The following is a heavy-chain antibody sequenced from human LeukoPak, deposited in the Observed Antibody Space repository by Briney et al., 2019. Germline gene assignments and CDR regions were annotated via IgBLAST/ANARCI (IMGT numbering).Heavy chain of an antibody. J-gene: IGHJ6*03. CDR3: ARGYYYGSGSYAQPYYYYYMDV. CDR2: IIPILGIA. D-gene: IGHD3-10*01. V-gene: IGHV1-69*04. Sequence: SVKVSCKASGGTFSSYAISWVRQAPGQGLEWMGRIIPILGIANYAQKFQGRVTITADKSTSTAYMELSSLRSEDTAVYYCARGYYYGSGSYAQPYYYYYMDVWGKGTTVTVSS. CDR1: GGTFSSYA.